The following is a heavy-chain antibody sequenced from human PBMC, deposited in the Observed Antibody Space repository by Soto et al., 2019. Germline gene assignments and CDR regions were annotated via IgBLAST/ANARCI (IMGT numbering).Heavy chain of an antibody. CDR1: GYTFTGNY. CDR3: ARVGYYVSSGYPVPGNDDAFDI. D-gene: IGHD3-22*01. CDR2: INPSGGST. J-gene: IGHJ3*02. V-gene: IGHV1-46*01. Sequence: ASVKVSCKASGYTFTGNYMHSVRQAPGRGLEWMGIINPSGGSTSYAQKFQGRVTMTRDTSTSTVYMELSSLRSEDTAVYYCARVGYYVSSGYPVPGNDDAFDIWGQGTMVPVSS.